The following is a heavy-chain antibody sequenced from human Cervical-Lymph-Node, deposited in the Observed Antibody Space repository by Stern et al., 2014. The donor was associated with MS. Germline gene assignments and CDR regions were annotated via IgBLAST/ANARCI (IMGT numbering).Heavy chain of an antibody. CDR2: SSPEDGET. CDR3: ASAVTGLNYYFHALDV. CDR1: GYTLNDLS. Sequence: QVQLVQSGAEVKKPGASVKVSCKVSGYTLNDLSLHWVRQAPGEGLEWMGGSSPEDGETIFAQGLQGRVTVTEDTSPDTAYMELSSLRSEDTAVYYCASAVTGLNYYFHALDVWGQGTTVTVSS. D-gene: IGHD6-19*01. V-gene: IGHV1-24*01. J-gene: IGHJ6*02.